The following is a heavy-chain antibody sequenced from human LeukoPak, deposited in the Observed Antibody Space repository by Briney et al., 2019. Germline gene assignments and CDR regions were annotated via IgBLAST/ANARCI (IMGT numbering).Heavy chain of an antibody. Sequence: SETLSLTCTVSGYSISSGYYWGWIRQPPGKGLEWIGSIYHSGSTYYNPSLKSRVTISVDTSKNQFSLKLSSVTAADTAVYYCARDLRAFVTSFFDYWGQGTLVTVSS. J-gene: IGHJ4*02. CDR1: GYSISSGYY. CDR2: IYHSGST. CDR3: ARDLRAFVTSFFDY. V-gene: IGHV4-38-2*02. D-gene: IGHD3-3*02.